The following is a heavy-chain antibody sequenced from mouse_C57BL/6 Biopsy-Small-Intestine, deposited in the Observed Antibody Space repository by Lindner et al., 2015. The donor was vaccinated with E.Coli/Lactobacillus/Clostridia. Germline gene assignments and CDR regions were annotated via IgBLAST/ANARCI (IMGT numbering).Heavy chain of an antibody. V-gene: IGHV10-1*01. CDR1: GFSFNNYA. CDR2: IRSKSNNYAT. D-gene: IGHD1-1*02. J-gene: IGHJ4*01. CDR3: VRRAGSPYYAMDY. Sequence: EVQLQESGGGLVQPKGSLKLSCAASGFSFNNYAMNWVRQASGKGLEWVARIRSKSNNYATYYADSVKDRFTISRDDSESMLYLQVNNLKTEDTAMYYCVRRAGSPYYAMDYWGQGTSVTVSS.